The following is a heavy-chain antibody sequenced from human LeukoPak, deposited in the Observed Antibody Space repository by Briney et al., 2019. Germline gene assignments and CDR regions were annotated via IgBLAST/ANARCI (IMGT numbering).Heavy chain of an antibody. CDR1: GGTFSSYA. D-gene: IGHD2-21*02. Sequence: ASVKVSCTASGGTFSSYAISWVRQAPGQGLEWMGGIIPIFGTANYAQKFQGRVTITADESTSTAYMELSSLRSEDTAVYYCARAREYCGGDCYHARWYLDLWGRGTLVTVSS. CDR2: IIPIFGTA. J-gene: IGHJ2*01. V-gene: IGHV1-69*13. CDR3: ARAREYCGGDCYHARWYLDL.